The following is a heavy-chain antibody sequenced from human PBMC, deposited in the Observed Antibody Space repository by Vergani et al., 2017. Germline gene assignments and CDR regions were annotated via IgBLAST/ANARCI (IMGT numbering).Heavy chain of an antibody. J-gene: IGHJ4*02. Sequence: EVDLVESGGGLAQPGGSLRLSCEASGITFWKFGMHWVRQGPGKGLEWVSGISWNSGAVDYADSVRGRFTISRDNAKNSLFLEMNSLRAEDTAVYYCARDPYPKYWGQGTLVTVSS. D-gene: IGHD2-2*01. CDR2: ISWNSGAV. CDR3: ARDPYPKY. V-gene: IGHV3-9*01. CDR1: GITFWKFG.